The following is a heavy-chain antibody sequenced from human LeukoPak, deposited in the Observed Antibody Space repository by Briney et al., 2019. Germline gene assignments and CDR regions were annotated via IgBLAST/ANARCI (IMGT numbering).Heavy chain of an antibody. CDR3: ARDFKYYYDSSGYHDY. CDR2: ISSISSYI. Sequence: PGGSLRLSCAASGFTFSSYSMNWVRQAPGKGLEWVSSISSISSYIYYADAVKGRFTISRDNAKNSLYLQMNSLRAEDTAVYYCARDFKYYYDSSGYHDYWGQGTLVTVSS. J-gene: IGHJ4*02. V-gene: IGHV3-21*01. CDR1: GFTFSSYS. D-gene: IGHD3-22*01.